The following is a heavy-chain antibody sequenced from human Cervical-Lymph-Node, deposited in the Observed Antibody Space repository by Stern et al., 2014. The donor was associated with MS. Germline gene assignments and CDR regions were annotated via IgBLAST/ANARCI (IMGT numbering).Heavy chain of an antibody. CDR2: VNPNSGNT. V-gene: IGHV1-8*01. D-gene: IGHD5-24*01. CDR3: AIAYNYGFFDY. CDR1: GYTFTSHE. J-gene: IGHJ4*02. Sequence: VQLVQSGAEVKKPGASVKVSCKASGYTFTSHEIHWVRQATGQGLEWMGWVNPNSGNTGYAQKFRGRVTMTRDTSITTAYMELSSLRSEDMAVYYCAIAYNYGFFDYWGQGTLVTVSS.